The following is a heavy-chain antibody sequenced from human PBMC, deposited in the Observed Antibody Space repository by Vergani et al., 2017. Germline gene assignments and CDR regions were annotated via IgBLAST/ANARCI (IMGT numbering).Heavy chain of an antibody. Sequence: QVQMVESGGGEVQPGRSLRLSCSAAGFPFSDYGAHCVRQAPGQGLEWVSVISYDGNKKNYADSVKGGFTISRDNSKKTLYLEMNALRAEDTAVYYCARDFLTRVTTLDYYYMGVWGKGTTVTVSS. CDR1: GFPFSDYG. V-gene: IGHV3-30*03. J-gene: IGHJ6*03. CDR2: ISYDGNKK. CDR3: ARDFLTRVTTLDYYYMGV. D-gene: IGHD1-1*01.